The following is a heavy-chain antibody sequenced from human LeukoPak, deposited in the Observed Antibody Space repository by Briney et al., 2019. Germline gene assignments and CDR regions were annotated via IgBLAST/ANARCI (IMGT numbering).Heavy chain of an antibody. CDR1: GYIFTSYD. CDR3: ARGPDYDLLTGYPDYYYYSMDV. J-gene: IGHJ6*03. Sequence: GASVKVSCKASGYIFTSYDINWMRQATGQGLEWMGWMNPNSGDTGYAQTFLGRVTLTRDTSISTAYMELSSLRSEDTAVYYCARGPDYDLLTGYPDYYYYSMDVWGKGTTVTVSS. CDR2: MNPNSGDT. D-gene: IGHD3-9*01. V-gene: IGHV1-8*01.